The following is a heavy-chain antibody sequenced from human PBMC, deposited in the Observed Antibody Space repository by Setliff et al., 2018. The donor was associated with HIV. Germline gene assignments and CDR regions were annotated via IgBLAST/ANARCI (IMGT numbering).Heavy chain of an antibody. CDR2: IYYSGST. CDR3: AAGRAFDI. Sequence: SETLSLTCTVSGGSITPHYWSWIRQPPGKGLEWIGLIYYSGSTNYSPSLKSRVTISVDSSKNQFSLKLTSVTAADAAVYYCAAGRAFDIWGQGTMVTVSS. D-gene: IGHD1-26*01. V-gene: IGHV4-59*11. CDR1: GGSITPHY. J-gene: IGHJ3*02.